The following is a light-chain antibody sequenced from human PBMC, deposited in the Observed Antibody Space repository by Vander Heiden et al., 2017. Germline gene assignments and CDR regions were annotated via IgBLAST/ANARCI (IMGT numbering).Light chain of an antibody. J-gene: IGKJ1*01. CDR2: CAS. Sequence: DIVMTQSPDSLAVSLGERATINCKSSQSGLASSNNKNYLAWYQQKPGQPPKLLIYCASTWECGVPARFSGSGSGTDFTLTISSLQAEDVAVYYCQQYDSTPQTFGQGTKVEIK. CDR3: QQYDSTPQT. CDR1: QSGLASSNNKNY. V-gene: IGKV4-1*01.